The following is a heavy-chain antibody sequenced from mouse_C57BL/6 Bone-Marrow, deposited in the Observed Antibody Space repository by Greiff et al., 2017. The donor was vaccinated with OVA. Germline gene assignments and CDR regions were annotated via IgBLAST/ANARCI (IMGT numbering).Heavy chain of an antibody. D-gene: IGHD2-5*01. CDR3: ARGTYYSNPSAMDD. CDR2: IHPNSGST. V-gene: IGHV1-64*01. Sequence: QVQLKQPGAELVKPGASVKLSCKASGYTFTSYWMHWVKQRPGQGLEWIGMIHPNSGSTNYNEKFKSKATLTVDKSSSTAYMQLSSLTSEDSAVYYCARGTYYSNPSAMDDWGQGTSVTVSS. J-gene: IGHJ4*01. CDR1: GYTFTSYW.